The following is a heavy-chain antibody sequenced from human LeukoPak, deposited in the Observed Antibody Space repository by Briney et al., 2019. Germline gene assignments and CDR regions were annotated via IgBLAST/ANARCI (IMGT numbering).Heavy chain of an antibody. J-gene: IGHJ5*02. D-gene: IGHD3-10*01. Sequence: GASVKVSCKASGYTFTSYDINWVRQAPGQRLEWMGWMNPNSGNTGYAQTFQGRVTITRNTSISAAYMELSSLRSEDTAVYYCARLGGSGSYTWFDPWGQGTLVTVSS. CDR3: ARLGGSGSYTWFDP. V-gene: IGHV1-8*03. CDR1: GYTFTSYD. CDR2: MNPNSGNT.